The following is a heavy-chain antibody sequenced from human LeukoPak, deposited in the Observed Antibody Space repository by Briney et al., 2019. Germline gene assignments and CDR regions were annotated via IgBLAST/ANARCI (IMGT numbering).Heavy chain of an antibody. CDR2: IYYSGST. V-gene: IGHV4-59*01. CDR1: GGSISSYY. D-gene: IGHD6-13*01. CDR3: ARGVSSSWFPFDY. Sequence: SETLSLTCTVSGGSISSYYWSWIRQPPGKGLEWIGYIYYSGSTNYNPSLKSRVTISVGTSKNQFSLKLSSVTAADTAVYYCARGVSSSWFPFDYWGQGTLVTVSS. J-gene: IGHJ4*02.